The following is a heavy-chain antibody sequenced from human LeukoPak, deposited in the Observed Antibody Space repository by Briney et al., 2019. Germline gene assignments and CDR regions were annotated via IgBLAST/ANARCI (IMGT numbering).Heavy chain of an antibody. CDR1: GYTFTSYA. V-gene: IGHV7-4-1*02. Sequence: GASVKVSYKASGYTFTSYAMNWVRQAPGQGLEWMGWINTNTGNPTYAQGFTGRFVFSLDTSVSTAYLQISSLKAEDTAVYYCASEPNVDKRLRSPGGNWFDPWGQGTLVTVSS. J-gene: IGHJ5*02. D-gene: IGHD5-12*01. CDR2: INTNTGNP. CDR3: ASEPNVDKRLRSPGGNWFDP.